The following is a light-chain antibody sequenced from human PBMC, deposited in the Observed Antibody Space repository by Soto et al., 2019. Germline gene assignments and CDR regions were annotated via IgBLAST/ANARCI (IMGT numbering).Light chain of an antibody. Sequence: SYELPQPPSVSVAPGQTARITCGGNNIGSTSVHWYQQRPGQAPVLVVYDDNDRPSGIPERFSGSNSENTATLTITRVEAGDEADYYCQVWNITTDHYVFGTGTKVTVL. J-gene: IGLJ1*01. CDR2: DDN. V-gene: IGLV3-21*02. CDR1: NIGSTS. CDR3: QVWNITTDHYV.